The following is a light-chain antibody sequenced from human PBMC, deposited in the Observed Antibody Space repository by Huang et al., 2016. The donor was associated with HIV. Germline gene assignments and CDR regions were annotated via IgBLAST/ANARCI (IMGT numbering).Light chain of an antibody. CDR3: QQSRT. CDR1: QDISSY. CDR2: AAS. J-gene: IGKJ4*01. Sequence: IKLTQSPSSLSASVGDRVTITCRASQDISSYLAWYQQKPGKAPKLLIFAASTLQSGVPSRFSGSGSGTDFTLTISSLQPEDFATYYCQQSRTFGGGTKVDIK. V-gene: IGKV1-9*01.